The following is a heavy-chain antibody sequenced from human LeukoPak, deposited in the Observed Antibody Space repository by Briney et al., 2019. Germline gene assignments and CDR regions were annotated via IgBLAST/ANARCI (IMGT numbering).Heavy chain of an antibody. D-gene: IGHD5-18*01. V-gene: IGHV4-59*01. CDR1: GGSISSYY. J-gene: IGHJ3*02. CDR3: ARDRAMDDAFDI. CDR2: IYYSGST. Sequence: SETLSLTCTVSGGSISSYYWNWIRQPPGKGLEWIGYIYYSGSTNYNPSLKSRVTISVDTSKNQFSLKLSSVTAADTAVYYCARDRAMDDAFDIWGQGTMVTVSS.